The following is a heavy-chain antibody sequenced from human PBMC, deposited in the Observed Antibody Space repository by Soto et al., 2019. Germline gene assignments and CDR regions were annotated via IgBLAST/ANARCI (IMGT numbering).Heavy chain of an antibody. J-gene: IGHJ5*02. CDR1: GFTFSSYW. CDR2: IKQDGSEK. D-gene: IGHD3-22*01. Sequence: PGGSLRLSCAASGFTFSSYWMSWVRQAPGKGLERVANIKQDGSEKYYVDSVKGRFTISRDNAKNLLYLQMNSLRAEDTAVYYCARDDYDSSGYYRCLHFDPWGQGTLVTVSS. V-gene: IGHV3-7*01. CDR3: ARDDYDSSGYYRCLHFDP.